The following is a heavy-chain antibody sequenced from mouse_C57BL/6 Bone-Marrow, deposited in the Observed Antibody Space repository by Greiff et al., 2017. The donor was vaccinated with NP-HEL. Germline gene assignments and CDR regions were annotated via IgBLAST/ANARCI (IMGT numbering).Heavy chain of an antibody. V-gene: IGHV3-6*01. Sequence: VQRVESGPGLVKPSQSLSLTCSVTGYSITSGYYWNWIRQFPGNKLEWMGYISYDGSNNYNPSLKNRISITRDTSKNQFFLKLNSGTTEDTATYYCARDLDYYGSDYAMDYWGQGTSVTVSS. CDR2: ISYDGSN. CDR1: GYSITSGYY. J-gene: IGHJ4*01. D-gene: IGHD1-1*01. CDR3: ARDLDYYGSDYAMDY.